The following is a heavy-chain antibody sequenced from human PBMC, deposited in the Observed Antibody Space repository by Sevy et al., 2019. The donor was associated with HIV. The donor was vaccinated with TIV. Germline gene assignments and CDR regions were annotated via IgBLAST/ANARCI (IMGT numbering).Heavy chain of an antibody. J-gene: IGHJ4*02. CDR3: AKDAGLGELSYYFDY. Sequence: GGSLRLSCAASGFTFSSYAMSWVRQAPGKGLEWVSAISGSGRSTYYADSVKGRFTISRDNSKNTLYLQMNSLRAEDTAVYYCAKDAGLGELSYYFDYWGQGTLVTVSS. D-gene: IGHD3-16*02. V-gene: IGHV3-23*01. CDR1: GFTFSSYA. CDR2: ISGSGRST.